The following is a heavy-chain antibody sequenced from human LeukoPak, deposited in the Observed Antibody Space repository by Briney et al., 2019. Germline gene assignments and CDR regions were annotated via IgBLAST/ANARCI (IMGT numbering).Heavy chain of an antibody. J-gene: IGHJ6*02. CDR1: GYTFTSYA. CDR2: IIPIFGTA. Sequence: SVKVSCKASGYTFTSYAMNWVRQAPGQGLEWMGGIIPIFGTANYAQKFQGRVTITADESTSTAYMELSSLRSEDTAVYYCATIAADYYGSGSYDKTPYYYYGMDVWGQGTTVTVSS. CDR3: ATIAADYYGSGSYDKTPYYYYGMDV. D-gene: IGHD3-10*01. V-gene: IGHV1-69*13.